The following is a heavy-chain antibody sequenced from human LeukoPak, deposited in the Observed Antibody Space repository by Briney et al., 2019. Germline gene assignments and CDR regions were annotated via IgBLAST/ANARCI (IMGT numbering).Heavy chain of an antibody. J-gene: IGHJ4*02. Sequence: GGSLRLSCAASGFTFSSYEMNWVRQAPGKGLEWVSYISSSGSTIYYADSVKGRFTISRDNAKSSLYLQMNSLRAEDTAVYYCATPPLRYFDWTINWGQGTLVTVSS. CDR2: ISSSGSTI. V-gene: IGHV3-48*03. CDR3: ATPPLRYFDWTIN. D-gene: IGHD3-9*01. CDR1: GFTFSSYE.